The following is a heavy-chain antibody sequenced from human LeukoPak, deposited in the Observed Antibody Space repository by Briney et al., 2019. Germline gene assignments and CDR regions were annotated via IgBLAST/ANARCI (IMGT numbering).Heavy chain of an antibody. CDR3: AREVVIFPDYYYYGMDV. CDR1: GFPFRDYY. D-gene: IGHD2/OR15-2a*01. J-gene: IGHJ6*02. CDR2: ISRSGDTL. Sequence: GGSLRLSCAASGFPFRDYYMTWIRQAPGKGLEWISYISRSGDTLYYADSVEGRFTISRDNAKNSLFLQMNSLRADDTAVYYCAREVVIFPDYYYYGMDVWGQGTTVIASS. V-gene: IGHV3-11*01.